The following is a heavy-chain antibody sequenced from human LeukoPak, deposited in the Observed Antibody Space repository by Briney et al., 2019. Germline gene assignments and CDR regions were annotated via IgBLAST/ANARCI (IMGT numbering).Heavy chain of an antibody. Sequence: GGSLRLSCAASGFTFKTYTMHWVRQAPGMGLEWVSSISSSSSYIFYADSVKGRFTISRDNSKNTLYLQMNSLRAEDTAVYYCAKDVHIVVVPAAMANAFDIWGQGTMVTVSS. CDR3: AKDVHIVVVPAAMANAFDI. J-gene: IGHJ3*02. CDR1: GFTFKTYT. D-gene: IGHD2-2*01. CDR2: ISSSSSYI. V-gene: IGHV3-21*04.